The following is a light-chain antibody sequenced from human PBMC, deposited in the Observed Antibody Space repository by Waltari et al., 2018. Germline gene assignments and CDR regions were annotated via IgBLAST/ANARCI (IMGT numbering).Light chain of an antibody. J-gene: IGKJ2*01. CDR1: QGSSTW. CDR2: TTS. V-gene: IGKV1-12*01. Sequence: DIQMTQSPSSVSASVGDRVTITCRASQGSSTWLAWYQQKPGKAPNLLIYTTSSLHSGVPSRFSGSGSGTAFTLTISSLQPEDFATYYCQQTNSFPYTFGQGTKVEIK. CDR3: QQTNSFPYT.